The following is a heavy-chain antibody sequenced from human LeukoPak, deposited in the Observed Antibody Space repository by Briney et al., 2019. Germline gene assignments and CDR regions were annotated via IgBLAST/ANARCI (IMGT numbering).Heavy chain of an antibody. Sequence: PSETLSPTRTVSGGPISSYYRSWIRQPPGKGLEWIGYIYYSGSTNYNPSLKIRVTISVDTSKYQCSLKLSSVTAADTAVYYCARSMSLYYYDSSGSVSWFDPWGQGTLMTVSS. CDR3: ARSMSLYYYDSSGSVSWFDP. J-gene: IGHJ5*02. CDR1: GGPISSYY. D-gene: IGHD3-22*01. V-gene: IGHV4-59*01. CDR2: IYYSGST.